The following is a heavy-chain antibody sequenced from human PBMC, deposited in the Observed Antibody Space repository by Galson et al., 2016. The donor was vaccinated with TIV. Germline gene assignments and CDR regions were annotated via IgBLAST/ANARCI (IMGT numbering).Heavy chain of an antibody. CDR2: IIPNTGGT. CDR3: ARDDVGFDS. J-gene: IGHJ4*02. V-gene: IGHV1-2*02. CDR1: GYTFTGYY. Sequence: SVKVSCKASGYTFTGYYMHWVRQAPGQGLEWMGWIIPNTGGTNYAQRFQGRVTMTRDTSISTVYMELSRLRPDDTAVCYCARDDVGFDSWGQGTLVTVSS.